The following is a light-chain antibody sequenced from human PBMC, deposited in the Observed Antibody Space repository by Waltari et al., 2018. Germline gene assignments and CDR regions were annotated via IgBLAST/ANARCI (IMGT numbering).Light chain of an antibody. V-gene: IGKV1-16*02. Sequence: DIQMTQSPSSLSASVGDRVTITCRASQCISNYLAWFQQKPGKAPKSLIFAASTLRSGVPSKFSGSGYGADFTLTISSLQPEDFATYYCQQYSSYPYTFGQGTKLEIK. CDR1: QCISNY. CDR2: AAS. J-gene: IGKJ2*01. CDR3: QQYSSYPYT.